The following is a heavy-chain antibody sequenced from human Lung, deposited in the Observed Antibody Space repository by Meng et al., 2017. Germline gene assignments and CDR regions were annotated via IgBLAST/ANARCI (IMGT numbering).Heavy chain of an antibody. CDR2: INHSGST. V-gene: IGHV4-34*01. CDR3: ARGPTTMAHDLDY. Sequence: QVQLKQVGAGLLKPSETLSLTCVVSGGSFSDYYWSWIRQPPGKGLEWIGEINHSGSTNYNPSLESRATISVDTSQNNLSLKLSSVTAADSAVYYCARGPTTMAHDLDYWGQGTLVTVSS. CDR1: GGSFSDYY. J-gene: IGHJ4*02. D-gene: IGHD4-11*01.